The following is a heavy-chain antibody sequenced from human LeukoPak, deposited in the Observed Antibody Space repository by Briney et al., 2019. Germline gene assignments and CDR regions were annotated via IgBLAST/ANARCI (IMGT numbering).Heavy chain of an antibody. CDR2: IYYTGST. CDR3: ARENRGGSPFGY. V-gene: IGHV4-59*12. D-gene: IGHD2-15*01. CDR1: GGSISSYY. Sequence: SETLSLTCTVSGGSISSYYWSWIRQPPGKGLEWIGYIYYTGSTNYNPSLKSRVTISVDTSKNQFSLKLSSVTAADTAVYYCARENRGGSPFGYWGQGTLVTVSS. J-gene: IGHJ4*02.